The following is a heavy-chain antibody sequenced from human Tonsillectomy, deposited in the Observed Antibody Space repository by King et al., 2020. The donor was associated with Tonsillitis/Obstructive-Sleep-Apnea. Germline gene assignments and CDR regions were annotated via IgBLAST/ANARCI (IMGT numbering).Heavy chain of an antibody. V-gene: IGHV4-38-2*02. J-gene: IGHJ3*02. CDR2: LYHSGST. Sequence: QLQESGPGLVKPSETLSLTCTVSGSSISSAYNWGWLRQPPGKGLEWIGSLYHSGSTYYNTSLKSRVTISVDTSKNQFSLKLRSVTAADTAVYYCARSTGYYNPDAFDIWGQGTMVTVSS. CDR1: GSSISSAYN. D-gene: IGHD3-9*01. CDR3: ARSTGYYNPDAFDI.